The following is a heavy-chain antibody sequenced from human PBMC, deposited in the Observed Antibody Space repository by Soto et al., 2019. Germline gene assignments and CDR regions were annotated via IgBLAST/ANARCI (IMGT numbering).Heavy chain of an antibody. CDR3: AYLPCSGGSCYWFSFSGMDV. J-gene: IGHJ6*02. V-gene: IGHV2-5*02. Sequence: GSGPTLVNPTQTLTLTCTFSGFSLSTGGMGVGWIRQPPGKALEWLALIYWDGDRRYRPSLMSRLTIAKDTSKNQVVLTMTNMDPVDTATYYCAYLPCSGGSCYWFSFSGMDVWGQGTTVTVSS. CDR1: GFSLSTGGMG. CDR2: IYWDGDR. D-gene: IGHD2-15*01.